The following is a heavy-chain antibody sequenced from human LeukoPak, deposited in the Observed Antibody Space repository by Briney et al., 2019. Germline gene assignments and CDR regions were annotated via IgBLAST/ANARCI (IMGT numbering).Heavy chain of an antibody. V-gene: IGHV4-34*01. CDR3: ARGVTGITFGGVMLTNWFDP. Sequence: SETLSLTCAVYGGSFSVYYWSGIRRPPRKGLEGIGEINHSGSTNYNPSRKRRAAISVERPNNQVSMKVGSVPAAETAVYYCARGVTGITFGGVMLTNWFDPWGQGTLVTVSS. J-gene: IGHJ5*02. CDR2: INHSGST. D-gene: IGHD3-16*01. CDR1: GGSFSVYY.